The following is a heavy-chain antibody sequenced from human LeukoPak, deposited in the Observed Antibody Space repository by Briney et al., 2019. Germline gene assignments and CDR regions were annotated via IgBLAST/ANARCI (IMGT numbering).Heavy chain of an antibody. D-gene: IGHD4-17*01. CDR1: GFTVSSDY. CDR3: ARSNGDYNPPFDY. CDR2: TYSDGRT. V-gene: IGHV3-66*01. Sequence: GGSLRLSCAASGFTVSSDYMSWVRQAPGKGLEWVPVTYSDGRTYYADSVKGRFTISRDSSTNTLYLQMNSLRAGDTAVYYCARSNGDYNPPFDYWGQGTLVTVSS. J-gene: IGHJ4*02.